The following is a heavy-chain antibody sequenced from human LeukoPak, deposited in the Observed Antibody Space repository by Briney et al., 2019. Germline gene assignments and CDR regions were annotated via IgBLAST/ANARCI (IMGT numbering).Heavy chain of an antibody. V-gene: IGHV3-30*02. CDR3: ARDLSIAVAGTRFDY. Sequence: PGGSLRLSCAASGFTFSSYGMHWVRQAPGKGLEWVAFIRYDGSNKYYADSVKGRFTISRDNSKNTLYLQMNSLRAKDTAVYYCARDLSIAVAGTRFDYWGQGTLVTVSS. J-gene: IGHJ4*02. CDR2: IRYDGSNK. CDR1: GFTFSSYG. D-gene: IGHD6-19*01.